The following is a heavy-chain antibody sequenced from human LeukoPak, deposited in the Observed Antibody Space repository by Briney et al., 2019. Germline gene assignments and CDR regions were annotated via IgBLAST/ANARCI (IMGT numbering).Heavy chain of an antibody. V-gene: IGHV1-18*01. J-gene: IGHJ6*03. Sequence: GASVKVSCKASGYTFTSYGISWVRQAPGQGLEWMGWISAYNGNTNYAQKLQGRVTMTTDTSTSTAYMELRSLRSDDTAVYYCARRAKGLTTALSFYYYMDVWGKGTTVTVSS. CDR2: ISAYNGNT. D-gene: IGHD2-21*02. CDR3: ARRAKGLTTALSFYYYMDV. CDR1: GYTFTSYG.